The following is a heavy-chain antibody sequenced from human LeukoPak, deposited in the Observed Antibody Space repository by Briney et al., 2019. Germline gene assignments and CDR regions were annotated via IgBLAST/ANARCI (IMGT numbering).Heavy chain of an antibody. Sequence: SETLSLTCAVYGGSFSGSYWGWIRQPPGKGLEWIGEINHSGSTNYNPSLKSRVTISVDTSKNQFSLKLSSVTAADTAVYYCARRGNSYGLNAAFDIWGQGTMVTVSS. J-gene: IGHJ3*02. CDR2: INHSGST. CDR1: GGSFSGSY. D-gene: IGHD5-18*01. V-gene: IGHV4-34*01. CDR3: ARRGNSYGLNAAFDI.